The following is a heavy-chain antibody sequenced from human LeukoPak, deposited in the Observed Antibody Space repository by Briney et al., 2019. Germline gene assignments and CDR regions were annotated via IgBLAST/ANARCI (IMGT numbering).Heavy chain of an antibody. CDR1: GYTFTSYG. Sequence: ASVKVSCKASGYTFTSYGISWLRQAPGQGLEWMGWISAYNGNTNYAQKLQGRVTMTTDTSTSTAYMELRSLRSDDTAVYYCARESLKHMVRGVITQYYFDYWGQGTLVTVSS. CDR3: ARESLKHMVRGVITQYYFDY. J-gene: IGHJ4*02. D-gene: IGHD3-10*01. CDR2: ISAYNGNT. V-gene: IGHV1-18*01.